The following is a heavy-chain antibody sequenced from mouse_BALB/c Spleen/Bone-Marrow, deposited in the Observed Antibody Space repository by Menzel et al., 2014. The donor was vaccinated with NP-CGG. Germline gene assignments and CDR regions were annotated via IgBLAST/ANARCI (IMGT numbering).Heavy chain of an antibody. CDR1: VFCIKDIH. CDR3: ARYYYAKDH. CDR2: IVPANGYS. V-gene: IGHV14-3*02. J-gene: IGHJ4*01. Sequence: LPQCGAELVKSGLSAKLCFTASVFCIKDIHLHWVKQRFDPGLEWIGRIVPANGYSKYDLKFLGKATITADTSSNTANLQLSSLTSEDTAVNYSARYYYAKDHRSQATPFT.